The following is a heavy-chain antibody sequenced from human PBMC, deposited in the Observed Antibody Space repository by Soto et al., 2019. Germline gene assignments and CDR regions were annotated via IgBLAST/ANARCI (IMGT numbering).Heavy chain of an antibody. D-gene: IGHD6-19*01. CDR1: GGSISSSIYY. V-gene: IGHV4-39*01. CDR3: ARQRQWLVPSFDY. J-gene: IGHJ4*02. Sequence: SETLSLTCTVSGGSISSSIYYWGWIRQPPGKGLEWIGSIYYSGSTYYNPSLKSRVTISVDTSKNQFSLKLSSVTAADTAVYYCARQRQWLVPSFDYWGQGTLVTVSS. CDR2: IYYSGST.